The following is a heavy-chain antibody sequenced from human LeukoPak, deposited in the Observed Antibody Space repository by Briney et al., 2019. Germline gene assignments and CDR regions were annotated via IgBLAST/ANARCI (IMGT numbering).Heavy chain of an antibody. J-gene: IGHJ5*02. CDR3: ARHPSTVTLKFDP. V-gene: IGHV4-59*08. Sequence: SETLSLTCTVSGVSISSYYWSWIRQPPGKGLEWIGYIYYSGSTNYNPSLKSRVTISIDTSKNQFSLKLTSVTAADTAMYYCARHPSTVTLKFDPWGQGTLVTVSS. D-gene: IGHD4-17*01. CDR1: GVSISSYY. CDR2: IYYSGST.